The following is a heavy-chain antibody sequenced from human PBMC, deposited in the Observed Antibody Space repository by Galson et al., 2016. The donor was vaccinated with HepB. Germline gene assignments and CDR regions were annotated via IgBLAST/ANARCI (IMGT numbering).Heavy chain of an antibody. CDR3: ARVFSHSSGYYALYYFDY. Sequence: SLRLSCAASGFTFSDYYMSWIRQAPGKGLKWISYISSGSSYTNYAASVKGRFTISRDNAKHSLYLQMNSLRAEDTAVYYCARVFSHSSGYYALYYFDYWGQGTLVTVSS. D-gene: IGHD3-22*01. CDR2: ISSGSSYT. CDR1: GFTFSDYY. J-gene: IGHJ4*02. V-gene: IGHV3-11*06.